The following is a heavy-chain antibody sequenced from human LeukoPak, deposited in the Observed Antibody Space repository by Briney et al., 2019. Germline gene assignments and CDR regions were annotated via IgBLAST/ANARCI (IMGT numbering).Heavy chain of an antibody. CDR2: IYYSGST. Sequence: SETLSLTCTVSGGSISSYYWSWIRQPPGKGLEWIGYIYYSGSTNYNPSLKSRVTISVDTSKNQFSLKLSSVTAADTAVYYCASGSSRWYYFDYWGQGTLVTVSS. J-gene: IGHJ4*02. CDR1: GGSISSYY. V-gene: IGHV4-59*01. CDR3: ASGSSRWYYFDY. D-gene: IGHD6-13*01.